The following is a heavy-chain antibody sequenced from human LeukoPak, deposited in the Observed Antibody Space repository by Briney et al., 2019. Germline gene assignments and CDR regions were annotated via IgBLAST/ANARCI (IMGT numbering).Heavy chain of an antibody. D-gene: IGHD6-13*01. CDR2: ISAYNGNT. Sequence: ASVKVSCKASGYTFTRYGISWVRQAPGQGLEWMGWISAYNGNTNYAQKLQGRVTMTTVTSTSTAYMELRRPRSDDSAVYYCARDPRPDSSSWYAARYYFDYWGQGTLVTVSS. CDR3: ARDPRPDSSSWYAARYYFDY. V-gene: IGHV1-18*01. CDR1: GYTFTRYG. J-gene: IGHJ4*02.